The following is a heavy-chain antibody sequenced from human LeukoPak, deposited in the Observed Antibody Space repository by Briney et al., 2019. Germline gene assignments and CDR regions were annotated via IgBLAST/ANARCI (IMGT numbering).Heavy chain of an antibody. Sequence: SETLSLTCTVSGGSISSYYWSWIRQPPGKGLEWIGSLYNSGSTNYNPSLNSRVMILVDTSKNQFSLKLSSVTAADMAIYYCAGGAQWLAHDYWGQGTLVTVSS. V-gene: IGHV4-59*08. CDR1: GGSISSYY. CDR2: LYNSGST. CDR3: AGGAQWLAHDY. J-gene: IGHJ4*02. D-gene: IGHD6-19*01.